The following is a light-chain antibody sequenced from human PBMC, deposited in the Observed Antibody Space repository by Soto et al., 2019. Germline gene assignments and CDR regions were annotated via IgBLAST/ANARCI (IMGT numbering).Light chain of an antibody. J-gene: IGKJ2*01. CDR3: MQCRYSAT. V-gene: IGKV2-30*01. CDR1: QSLEYSDGSTF. Sequence: DVVMTQSPLSLSVTLGQPASISCRSTQSLEYSDGSTFLNWFQLRPGQSPRRLLYKVSNRDSGVPDRFSGSGSGTDFTLKTSGVEAEDVGVYFCMQCRYSATFGQGTKLEIK. CDR2: KVS.